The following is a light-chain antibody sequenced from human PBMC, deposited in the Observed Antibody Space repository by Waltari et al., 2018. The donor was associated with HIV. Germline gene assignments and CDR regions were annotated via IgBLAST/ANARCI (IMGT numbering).Light chain of an antibody. CDR2: DVT. CDR3: SSYADSDTPVV. Sequence: QSALAQPPSASGSAGPSVTISCTGTSSAVGAYNYVSWYQQHPGKSPKLIIYDVTKRPSGVPDRFSGSKSGNTASLTVSGLQGEDEADYYCSSYADSDTPVVFGGGTKLTVL. V-gene: IGLV2-8*01. CDR1: SSAVGAYNY. J-gene: IGLJ2*01.